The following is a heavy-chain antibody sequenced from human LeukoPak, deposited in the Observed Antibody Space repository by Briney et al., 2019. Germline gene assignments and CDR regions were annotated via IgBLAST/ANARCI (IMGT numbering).Heavy chain of an antibody. CDR1: GFTFSDHD. Sequence: GGSLRLSCAASGFTFSDHDMNWVRQAPGKGLEWVSYIKTTGTPIYYADSVKGRFTISRDNSKNTLYLKMNSLRAEDTALYYCAKAPYNWNYGVAFDIWGQGTMVTVSS. V-gene: IGHV3-48*01. D-gene: IGHD1-7*01. CDR3: AKAPYNWNYGVAFDI. J-gene: IGHJ3*02. CDR2: IKTTGTPI.